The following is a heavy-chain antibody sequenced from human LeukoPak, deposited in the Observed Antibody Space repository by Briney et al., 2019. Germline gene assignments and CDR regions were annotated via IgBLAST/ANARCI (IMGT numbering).Heavy chain of an antibody. CDR1: GYTFSNHD. Sequence: ASVEVSCNASGYTFSNHDINWVRQATGQGLEWMGWMNPNSGNTGYAQKFQGRLTITRDTSISTAYMELSSLRSDDTAVYYCVGMTVRGVISPWGQGTRVTVTS. V-gene: IGHV1-8*03. CDR3: VGMTVRGVISP. J-gene: IGHJ5*02. D-gene: IGHD3-10*01. CDR2: MNPNSGNT.